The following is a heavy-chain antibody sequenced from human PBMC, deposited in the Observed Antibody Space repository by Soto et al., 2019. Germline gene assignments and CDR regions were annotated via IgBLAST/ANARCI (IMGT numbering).Heavy chain of an antibody. Sequence: VHLQESGPGLVKPSQTLSLTCTVSGGSVSSGDYHWSWIRQHPGKDLEWIGYTDYSGSTYYNPSLRSRVSISVDTAKNQFSLSLNSVTAADSAVYYCARAIAVTTPWFDPWGQGTLVTVSS. CDR2: TDYSGST. V-gene: IGHV4-31*03. CDR1: GGSVSSGDYH. CDR3: ARAIAVTTPWFDP. J-gene: IGHJ5*02. D-gene: IGHD4-17*01.